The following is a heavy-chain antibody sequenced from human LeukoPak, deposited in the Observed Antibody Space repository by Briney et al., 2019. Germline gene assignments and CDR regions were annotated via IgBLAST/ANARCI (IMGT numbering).Heavy chain of an antibody. CDR2: IWPNGSNK. D-gene: IGHD1-1*01. CDR1: GFTFSTYG. CDR3: VGELLTATGTIGAFDI. J-gene: IGHJ3*02. Sequence: PGGSLRLSCAASGFTFSTYGMHWVRQAPGKGLEWVAVIWPNGSNKYHADSVKGRFTISRDNSKSTLFLQMSSLAAEDTAVYYCVGELLTATGTIGAFDIWGSGTMAPVSS. V-gene: IGHV3-33*01.